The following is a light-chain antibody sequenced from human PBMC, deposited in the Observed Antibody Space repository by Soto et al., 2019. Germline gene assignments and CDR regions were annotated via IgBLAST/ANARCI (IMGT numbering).Light chain of an antibody. CDR2: GAS. V-gene: IGKV3-15*01. CDR1: QSVRTK. J-gene: IGKJ5*01. Sequence: IVITQSRATLYGSPGDGPTLYNSDSQSVRTKLAWYQQKAGQAPRLLIYGASTRATGIPDRFSGSGSGTEFTLTISSLQSEDFAVYYCQQYNSWPPITFGQGTRLEIK. CDR3: QQYNSWPPIT.